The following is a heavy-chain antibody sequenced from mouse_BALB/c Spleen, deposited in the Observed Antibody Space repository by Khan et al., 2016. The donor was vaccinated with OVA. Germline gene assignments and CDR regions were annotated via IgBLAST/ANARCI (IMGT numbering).Heavy chain of an antibody. CDR1: GYSIPSGYA. CDR3: ARGNYYGYYFDY. CDR2: ISYSGVT. J-gene: IGHJ2*01. V-gene: IGHV3-2*02. Sequence: VQLQQSVPGLVKPSQSLSLTCTVTGYSIPSGYAWNWIRQFPGNKLEWMGYISYSGVTSYTPSLKSRISITRATSKNQFFLQLNSVTTEDTATYYCARGNYYGYYFDYWGQGTTLTVSS. D-gene: IGHD1-1*01.